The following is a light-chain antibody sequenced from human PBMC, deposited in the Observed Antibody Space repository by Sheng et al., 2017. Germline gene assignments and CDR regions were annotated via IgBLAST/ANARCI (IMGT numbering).Light chain of an antibody. J-gene: IGLJ2*01. CDR3: QTWGTATFVS. CDR2: VKSDGSH. V-gene: IGLV4-69*01. CDR1: NVSSSYA. Sequence: QLVLTQSPSASASLGASVRLTCTLNNVSSSYAIAWHQQRPGKGPRYLMKVKSDGSHTKGDGVPDRFSGSSSGAERYLTISSLQSEDEADYYCQTWGTATFVSFGGGTKLTVL.